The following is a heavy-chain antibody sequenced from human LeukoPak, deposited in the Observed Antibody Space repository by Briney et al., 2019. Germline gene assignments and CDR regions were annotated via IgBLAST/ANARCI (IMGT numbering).Heavy chain of an antibody. CDR2: ISSSSSYI. Sequence: GGSLRLSCAASGFTFSSYSMNWVRQAPGKGLEWVSSISSSSSYIYYADSVKGRFTISRDNSKNTLYLQMNSLRAEDTAVYYCARAVWFGELFGPFDYWGQGTLVTVSS. D-gene: IGHD3-10*01. CDR3: ARAVWFGELFGPFDY. J-gene: IGHJ4*02. CDR1: GFTFSSYS. V-gene: IGHV3-21*01.